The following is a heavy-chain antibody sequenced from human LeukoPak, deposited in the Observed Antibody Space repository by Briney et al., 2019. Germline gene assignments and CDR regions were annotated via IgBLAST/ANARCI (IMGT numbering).Heavy chain of an antibody. CDR1: GFTFSSYD. D-gene: IGHD2-2*01. CDR2: IGTAGDT. CDR3: ARARSSTIEAYYMDV. J-gene: IGHJ6*03. V-gene: IGHV3-13*01. Sequence: GGSLRLSCAASGFTFSSYDMHWVRQATGKGMEWVSAIGTAGDTYYPGSVKGRFTISRENAKNSLYLQMNSLRVGDTAVYYCARARSSTIEAYYMDVWAKGTTVTVSS.